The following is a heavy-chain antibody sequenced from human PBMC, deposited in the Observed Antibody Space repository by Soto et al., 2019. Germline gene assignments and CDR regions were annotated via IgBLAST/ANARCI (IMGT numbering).Heavy chain of an antibody. CDR2: INPSGGST. V-gene: IGHV1-46*01. D-gene: IGHD6-19*01. CDR1: GYTFTSYY. J-gene: IGHJ4*02. CDR3: ARDNGVIAVADLLFDY. Sequence: ASVKVSCKASGYTFTSYYMHWVRQAPGQGLEWMGIINPSGGSTSYAQKFQGRVTMTRDTSTSTVYMELSSLRSEDTAVYYCARDNGVIAVADLLFDYWGQGTLVTVSS.